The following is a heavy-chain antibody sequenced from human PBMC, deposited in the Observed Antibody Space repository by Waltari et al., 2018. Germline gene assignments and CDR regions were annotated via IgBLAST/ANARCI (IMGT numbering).Heavy chain of an antibody. CDR2: INHRGST. CDR1: GGSFSGYY. CDR3: ARGRRGYGSGNYFDY. V-gene: IGHV4-34*01. J-gene: IGHJ4*02. D-gene: IGHD3-10*01. Sequence: QVQLQQWGAGLLKPSETLSLTCAVYGGSFSGYYWSWIRQPPGKGLEWIGEINHRGSTNYNPSLKSRVTISVDTSKNQFSLKLSSVTAADTAVYYCARGRRGYGSGNYFDYWGQGTLVTVSS.